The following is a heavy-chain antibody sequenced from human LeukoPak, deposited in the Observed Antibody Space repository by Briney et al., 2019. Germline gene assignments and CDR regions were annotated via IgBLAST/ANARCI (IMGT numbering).Heavy chain of an antibody. J-gene: IGHJ4*02. D-gene: IGHD3-22*01. Sequence: GGSLRLSCAASGFTFIRYWMSWVRQAPGKGLEWVANIKEDGSEKYYVDSVKGRFTISRDNAKNSLYLQMNSLRAEDTAVYYCARRYYDNFDYWGQGTLVTVSS. CDR3: ARRYYDNFDY. V-gene: IGHV3-7*01. CDR2: IKEDGSEK. CDR1: GFTFIRYW.